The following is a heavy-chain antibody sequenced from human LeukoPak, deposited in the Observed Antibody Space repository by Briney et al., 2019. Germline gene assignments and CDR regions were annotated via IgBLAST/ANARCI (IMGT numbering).Heavy chain of an antibody. CDR3: TKSGSGNFLSRLDY. CDR1: GFTFDDYA. V-gene: IGHV3-9*01. CDR2: INWNSGSI. Sequence: GRSLRLSCAASGFTFDDYAMHWVRQAPGKGLEWVSGINWNSGSIGYADSVKGRFTISRDNAKNSLYLQLNSLRAEDTALYYCTKSGSGNFLSRLDYWGQGTLVTVSS. D-gene: IGHD1-26*01. J-gene: IGHJ4*02.